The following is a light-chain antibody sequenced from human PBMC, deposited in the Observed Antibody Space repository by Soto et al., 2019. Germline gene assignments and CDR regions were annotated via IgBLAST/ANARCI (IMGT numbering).Light chain of an antibody. CDR2: GAS. CDR1: QSVSSN. CDR3: QQHNYGPPYT. J-gene: IGKJ2*01. V-gene: IGKV3-15*01. Sequence: EIVMTQSPATLSVSPGERATLSCRASQSVSSNLAWYQQKPGQAPRLLIYGASTRATGIPARFSGSGSGTEVTLTISSLQSEDFVVYYCQQHNYGPPYTFGQGTKLEIK.